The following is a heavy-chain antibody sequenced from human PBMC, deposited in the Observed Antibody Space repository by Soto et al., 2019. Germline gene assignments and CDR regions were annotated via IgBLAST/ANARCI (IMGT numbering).Heavy chain of an antibody. V-gene: IGHV1-46*01. CDR3: ARATYTAGGSATFAMDV. CDR2: INPSGGST. J-gene: IGHJ6*02. Sequence: ASVKVSCKASGYTFTSYYMHWVRQAPGQGLEWMGIINPSGGSTSYAQKFQGRVTMTRDTSASTSYMELSSLRSEDTATFYCARATYTAGGSATFAMDVWGQGTTVTAP. CDR1: GYTFTSYY. D-gene: IGHD3-10*01.